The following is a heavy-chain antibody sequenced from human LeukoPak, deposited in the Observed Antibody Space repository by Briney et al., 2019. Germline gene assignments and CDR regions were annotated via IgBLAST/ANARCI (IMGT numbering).Heavy chain of an antibody. CDR2: ISGSGGST. Sequence: GGSLRLSCAASGVTFSSYAMSWVRQAPGKGLESVSIISGSGGSTYYADSVKGRFTISRDNSKNTLYLQMNSLRAEDTAVYYCAKGSGSYLSPLYYFDYWGQGTLVTVSS. D-gene: IGHD1-26*01. CDR1: GVTFSSYA. J-gene: IGHJ4*02. CDR3: AKGSGSYLSPLYYFDY. V-gene: IGHV3-23*01.